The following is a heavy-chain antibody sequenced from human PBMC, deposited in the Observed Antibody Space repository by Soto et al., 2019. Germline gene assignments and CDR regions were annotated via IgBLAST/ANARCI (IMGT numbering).Heavy chain of an antibody. Sequence: GGSLRLSCEASGFTFSGFDMHWVRQPTGKGLEWVSTIGTAGDTYYAVSVKGRFTISRDNAKNSLSLQMNSLRAGDTAVHFCARGQEVGAHFFDSWGQGTQVTVS. CDR2: IGTAGDT. V-gene: IGHV3-13*01. CDR1: GFTFSGFD. J-gene: IGHJ4*02. D-gene: IGHD2-15*01. CDR3: ARGQEVGAHFFDS.